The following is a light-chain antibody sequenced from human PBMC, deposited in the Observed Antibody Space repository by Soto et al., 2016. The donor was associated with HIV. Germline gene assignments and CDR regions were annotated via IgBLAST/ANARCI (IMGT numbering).Light chain of an antibody. V-gene: IGKV2-30*02. CDR1: QNLVHRDGKTY. CDR3: LQATHWPRT. CDR2: RVS. J-gene: IGKJ1*01. Sequence: DVVLTQSPLSLPVTLGQPASISCKSSQNLVHRDGKTYLNWFHQRPGQSLRRLIYRVSNRDSGVPDRFSGSGSGTDFTLKISRVEADDVGVYFCLQATHWPRTFGQGTRVGSQT.